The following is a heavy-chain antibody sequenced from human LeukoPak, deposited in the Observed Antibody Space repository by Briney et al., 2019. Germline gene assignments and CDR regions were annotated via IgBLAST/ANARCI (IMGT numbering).Heavy chain of an antibody. D-gene: IGHD1-26*01. CDR2: ISSSSGHI. Sequence: GGSLRLSFSAPVFTFRIYNMNWVRQPPGKGLEWVSSISSSSGHIHYADSVKGRFTISRDNANNSLYLQMNSLRDEDTAVYYCARDPGTVDDPYFDYWGQGSLVTVFS. CDR3: ARDPGTVDDPYFDY. V-gene: IGHV3-21*01. CDR1: VFTFRIYN. J-gene: IGHJ4*02.